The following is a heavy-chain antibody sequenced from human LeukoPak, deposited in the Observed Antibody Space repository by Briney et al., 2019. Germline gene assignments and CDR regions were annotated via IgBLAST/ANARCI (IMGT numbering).Heavy chain of an antibody. CDR1: GYSFISYW. J-gene: IGHJ4*02. D-gene: IGHD3-10*01. CDR2: IYPGDSDT. V-gene: IGHV5-51*01. CDR3: ARRRGSGSYSATHFDY. Sequence: GESLKISCKGSGYSFISYWIGWVRQMPGKGLEWMGIIYPGDSDTRYSPSFQGQVTISADKSISTAYLQWSSLTASDTAMYYCARRRGSGSYSATHFDYWGQGTLVTVSS.